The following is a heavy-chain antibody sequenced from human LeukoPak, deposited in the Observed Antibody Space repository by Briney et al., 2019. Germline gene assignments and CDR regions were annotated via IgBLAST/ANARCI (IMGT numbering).Heavy chain of an antibody. Sequence: GASVKVSCKASGGTFSSYAISWVRQAPGQGLEWMGGIIPIFGTANYAQKFQGRVTITADESTSTAYMELSSLRSEDTAVYYCARDEVGGATTSLGYWGQGTLVTVSS. CDR2: IIPIFGTA. CDR3: ARDEVGGATTSLGY. V-gene: IGHV1-69*13. J-gene: IGHJ4*02. CDR1: GGTFSSYA. D-gene: IGHD1-26*01.